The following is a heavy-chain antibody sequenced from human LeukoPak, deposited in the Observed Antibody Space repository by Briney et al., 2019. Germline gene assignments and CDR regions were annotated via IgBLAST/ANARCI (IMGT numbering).Heavy chain of an antibody. CDR3: ARVGAFGLGY. Sequence: SETLSLTSAVHGGSFSGYYWSWIRQRPGKGLEWIGEINHSGSTNYNPSLKSRVTISVDTSKNQFSLKLSSVTAADTAVYYCARVGAFGLGYWGQGTLVTVSS. V-gene: IGHV4-34*01. CDR1: GGSFSGYY. CDR2: INHSGST. J-gene: IGHJ4*02. D-gene: IGHD3-10*01.